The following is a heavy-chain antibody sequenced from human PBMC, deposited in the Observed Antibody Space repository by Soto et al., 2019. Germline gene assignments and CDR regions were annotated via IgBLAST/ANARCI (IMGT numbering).Heavy chain of an antibody. CDR3: SRATHYYVSAGYDMDV. CDR2: ISVYRGDT. V-gene: IGHV1-18*01. J-gene: IGHJ6*02. Sequence: QVRLVQSGAEVKKPGASVKVSCKASGYIFTNYGISWVRQAPGQGLEWMGWISVYRGDTEYAQKRQGRVTMTTDTSTSTAYMELRSLSSADTAVYYYSRATHYYVSAGYDMDVGSQGTTVTVSS. D-gene: IGHD3-10*01. CDR1: GYIFTNYG.